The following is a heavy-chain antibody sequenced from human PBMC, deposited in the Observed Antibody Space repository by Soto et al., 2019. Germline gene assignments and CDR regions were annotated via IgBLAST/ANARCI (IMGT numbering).Heavy chain of an antibody. J-gene: IGHJ6*01. V-gene: IGHV1-69*13. CDR2: IIPIFGTA. Sequence: SVKVSCKAPGRTFTSYAISWLRQAPGQGLEWMGGIIPIFGTANYAQKFQGRVTITADESTSTAYMELSSLRSEDTAVYYCARDRAYYYDSSGYYGHGSYYYYGMEVWGRGTTVTASS. D-gene: IGHD3-22*01. CDR3: ARDRAYYYDSSGYYGHGSYYYYGMEV. CDR1: GRTFTSYA.